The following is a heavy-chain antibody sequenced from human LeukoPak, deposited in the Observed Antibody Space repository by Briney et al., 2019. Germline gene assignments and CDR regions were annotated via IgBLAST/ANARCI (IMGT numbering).Heavy chain of an antibody. V-gene: IGHV1-2*02. CDR3: ARVPPAIAAAGSWYFDY. Sequence: ASVKVSCKASGYTFTGDYMHWVRQAPGQGLEWMGWIYPNSGGTNYAQKFQGRVTMTRDTSISTAYMELSRLRSDDTAVYYCARVPPAIAAAGSWYFDYWGQGTLVTVSS. CDR2: IYPNSGGT. CDR1: GYTFTGDY. J-gene: IGHJ4*02. D-gene: IGHD6-13*01.